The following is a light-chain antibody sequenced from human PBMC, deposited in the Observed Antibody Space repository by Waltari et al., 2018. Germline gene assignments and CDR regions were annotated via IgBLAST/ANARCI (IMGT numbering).Light chain of an antibody. V-gene: IGKV3-20*01. CDR1: QSVSRSY. Sequence: DIVLTQSPGTLSLSPGERATLSCRASQSVSRSYFAWYQQQPGQAPRLLIYDAFTRATGVPDRFSGSGSGTDFTLTISRLEPEDFAVYYGKHFGDFFVFGQGTKVEVK. J-gene: IGKJ1*01. CDR2: DAF. CDR3: KHFGDFFV.